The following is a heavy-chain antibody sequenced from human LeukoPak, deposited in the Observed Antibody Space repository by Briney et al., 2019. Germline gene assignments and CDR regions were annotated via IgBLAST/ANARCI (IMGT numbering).Heavy chain of an antibody. CDR2: IFPGDSEI. CDR1: GYSFADYW. J-gene: IGHJ6*02. CDR3: ARHGLTGCNSVGCYRSFHSYGMDV. V-gene: IGHV5-51*01. D-gene: IGHD2-8*02. Sequence: GESLKISCKGSGYSFADYWIGWVRQVPGQGLEWMGIIFPGDSEIKYSPSFEGQVTISVDKSISTASLQWSSLKASDTAIYYCARHGLTGCNSVGCYRSFHSYGMDVWGQGTTVIVSS.